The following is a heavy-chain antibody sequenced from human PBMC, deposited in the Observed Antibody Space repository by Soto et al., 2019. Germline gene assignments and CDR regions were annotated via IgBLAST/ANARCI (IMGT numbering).Heavy chain of an antibody. J-gene: IGHJ5*02. CDR1: GYTFTGYY. CDR2: INPNSGGT. D-gene: IGHD1-1*01. CDR3: ARNLERTINWFDP. Sequence: GASVKVSCKASGYTFTGYYMHWVRQAPGQGLEWMGWINPNSGGTNYAQKFQGRVTMTRDTSISTAYMELSRLRSDDTAVYYRARNLERTINWFDPWGQGTLVTVSS. V-gene: IGHV1-2*02.